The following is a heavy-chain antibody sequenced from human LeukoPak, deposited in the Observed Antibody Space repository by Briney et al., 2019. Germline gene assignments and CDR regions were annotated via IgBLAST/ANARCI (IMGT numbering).Heavy chain of an antibody. V-gene: IGHV3-20*04. J-gene: IGHJ4*02. D-gene: IGHD3-16*01. Sequence: GGSLRLSCAASGFTFDDYGMSWVRHAPGKGLEWVSGINWNGGSTGYADSVKGRFTISRDNAKNSLYLQMNSLRAEGTAVYYCAKVRRWGFDYWGQGTLVTVSS. CDR2: INWNGGST. CDR3: AKVRRWGFDY. CDR1: GFTFDDYG.